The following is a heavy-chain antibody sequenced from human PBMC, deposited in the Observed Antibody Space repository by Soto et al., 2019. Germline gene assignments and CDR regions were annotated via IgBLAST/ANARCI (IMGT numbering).Heavy chain of an antibody. CDR2: IYYSGST. J-gene: IGHJ5*02. CDR3: ARDLAYYYDSSGYYSNWFDP. Sequence: PSETLSLTCTVSGGSISSYYWSWIRQPTGKGLEWIGYIYYSGSTNYNPSLKSRVTISVDTSKNQFSLKLSSVTDADTAVYYCARDLAYYYDSSGYYSNWFDPWGQGTLVTVS. V-gene: IGHV4-59*01. CDR1: GGSISSYY. D-gene: IGHD3-22*01.